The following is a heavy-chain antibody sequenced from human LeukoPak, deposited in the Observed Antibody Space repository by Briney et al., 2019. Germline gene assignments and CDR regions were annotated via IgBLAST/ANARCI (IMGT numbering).Heavy chain of an antibody. CDR1: GFTFSSYG. CDR2: ISSSGSTI. D-gene: IGHD6-13*01. V-gene: IGHV3-48*04. CDR3: ARDSAGRQQLVPGLFDY. Sequence: GGSLRLSCAASGFTFSSYGMSWIRQAPGKGLEWVSYISSSGSTIYYADSVKGRFTISRDNAKNSLYLQMNSLRAEDTAVYYCARDSAGRQQLVPGLFDYWGQGTLVTVSS. J-gene: IGHJ4*02.